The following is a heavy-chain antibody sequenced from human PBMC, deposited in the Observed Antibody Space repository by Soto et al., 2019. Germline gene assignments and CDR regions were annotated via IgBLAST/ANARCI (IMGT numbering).Heavy chain of an antibody. CDR2: MNPSGGST. J-gene: IGHJ4*02. Sequence: GASVKVSCKASGYTFTSYYMHWVRQAPGQGLEWMGIMNPSGGSTNNAQKFQGRVTMTRDTSTSTVYMELSSLRSEDTAVYYCARDWGGLGYWGQGTLVTVSS. D-gene: IGHD3-10*01. CDR1: GYTFTSYY. V-gene: IGHV1-46*01. CDR3: ARDWGGLGY.